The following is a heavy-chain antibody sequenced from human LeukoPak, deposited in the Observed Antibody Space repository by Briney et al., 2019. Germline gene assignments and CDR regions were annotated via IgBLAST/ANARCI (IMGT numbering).Heavy chain of an antibody. CDR2: IKQDGSEK. CDR1: GFTFSSYW. CDR3: ARDKVVGPSNFDY. Sequence: PGGSLRLSCAASGFTFSSYWMSWVHQAPGKGLEWVANIKQDGSEKYYVDSVKGRFTISRDNAKNSLYLQMNSLRAEDTAVYYCARDKVVGPSNFDYWGQGTLVTVSS. J-gene: IGHJ4*02. V-gene: IGHV3-7*01. D-gene: IGHD1-26*01.